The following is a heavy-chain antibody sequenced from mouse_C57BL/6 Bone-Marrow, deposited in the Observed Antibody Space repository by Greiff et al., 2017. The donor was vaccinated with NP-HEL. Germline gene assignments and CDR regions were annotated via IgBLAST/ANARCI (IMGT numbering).Heavy chain of an antibody. D-gene: IGHD1-1*01. J-gene: IGHJ2*01. V-gene: IGHV1-81*01. CDR1: GYTFTSYG. CDR2: IYPRSGNT. Sequence: QVQLQQSGAELARPGASVKLSCKASGYTFTSYGISWVKQRTGQGLEWIGEIYPRSGNTYYNEKFKGKATLTADKSSSTAYMELRSLTSEDSAVYFCARGDYYGSTFYFWGQGTTLTVTS. CDR3: ARGDYYGSTFYF.